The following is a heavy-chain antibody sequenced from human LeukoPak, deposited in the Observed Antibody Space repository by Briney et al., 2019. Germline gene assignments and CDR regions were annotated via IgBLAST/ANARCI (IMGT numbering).Heavy chain of an antibody. V-gene: IGHV1-8*01. CDR2: MNPNSGNT. Sequence: ASVKVSCKASGYTFTSYDINWVRQATAQGLEWMGWMNPNSGNTGYAQKFQGRVTMTRSTSISTAYMELSSLRSEDTAVYYCARVPFGYGGNSDYWGQGTLVTVSS. CDR3: ARVPFGYGGNSDY. J-gene: IGHJ4*02. D-gene: IGHD4-23*01. CDR1: GYTFTSYD.